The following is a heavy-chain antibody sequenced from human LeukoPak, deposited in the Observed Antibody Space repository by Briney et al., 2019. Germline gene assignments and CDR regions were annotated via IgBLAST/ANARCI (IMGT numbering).Heavy chain of an antibody. D-gene: IGHD2-15*01. Sequence: PGGSLRLSCATSGFIFSRYWMSWVRQAPGKGLEWVANINQDESEKNYVDSVKGRFTISRDNAKNSLDLQMNSLRAEDTALYYCATEVAEGGPQDYWGQGTLVTVSS. CDR3: ATEVAEGGPQDY. J-gene: IGHJ4*02. CDR1: GFIFSRYW. CDR2: INQDESEK. V-gene: IGHV3-7*01.